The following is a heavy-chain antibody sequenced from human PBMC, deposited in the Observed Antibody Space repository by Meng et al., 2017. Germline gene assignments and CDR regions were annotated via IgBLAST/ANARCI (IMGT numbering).Heavy chain of an antibody. D-gene: IGHD6-19*01. J-gene: IGHJ4*01. CDR2: ISSSGATI. CDR1: GFTFSSYW. V-gene: IGHV3-48*04. Sequence: GESLKISCAASGFTFSSYWMHWVRQAPGKGLEWVSYISSSGATIFYADSVKGRFTISRDNTKNSLYLKMNSLRVEDTAVYYCVRDPLGIAVAATGAYWGQGTLVTVSS. CDR3: VRDPLGIAVAATGAY.